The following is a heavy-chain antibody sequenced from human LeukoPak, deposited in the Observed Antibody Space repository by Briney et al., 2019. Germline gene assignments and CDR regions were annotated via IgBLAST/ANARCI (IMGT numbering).Heavy chain of an antibody. CDR2: IYTSGST. V-gene: IGHV4-4*08. CDR1: GGSIRGYY. D-gene: IGHD5-24*01. CDR3: AGGGDGYNWFDY. J-gene: IGHJ4*02. Sequence: SETLSLTCNVSGGSIRGYYWSWIRQPPGKGLEWIGRIYTSGSTNYNPSLKSRVTISVDTSKNQFSLKLSSVTAADTVVYYCAGGGDGYNWFDYWGQGTLVTVSS.